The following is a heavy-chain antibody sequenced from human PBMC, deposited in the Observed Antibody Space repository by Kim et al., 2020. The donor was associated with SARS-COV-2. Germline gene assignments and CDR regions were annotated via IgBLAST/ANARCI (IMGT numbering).Heavy chain of an antibody. CDR2: IYHSGST. J-gene: IGHJ4*02. D-gene: IGHD3-10*01. CDR1: GGSISSSNW. CDR3: ATRITMVRGVPPYFDY. V-gene: IGHV4-4*02. Sequence: SETLSLTCAVSGGSISSSNWWSWVRQPPGKGLEWIGEIYHSGSTNYNPSLKSRVTISVDKSKNQFSLKLSSVTAADTAVYYCATRITMVRGVPPYFDYWGQGTLVTVSS.